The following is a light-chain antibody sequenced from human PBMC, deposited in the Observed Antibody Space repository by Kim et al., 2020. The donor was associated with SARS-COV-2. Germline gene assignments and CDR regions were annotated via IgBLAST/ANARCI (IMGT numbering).Light chain of an antibody. V-gene: IGLV3-21*04. Sequence: PGQTARVSCGGNRIGSKRVHWYQQESGQAPVLVIYYDSDRPSGIPERFSGTHSGNTATLTISRVEAGDEADYYCQVWDSRSDHLVVFGGGTQLTVL. CDR2: YDS. CDR3: QVWDSRSDHLVV. CDR1: RIGSKR. J-gene: IGLJ2*01.